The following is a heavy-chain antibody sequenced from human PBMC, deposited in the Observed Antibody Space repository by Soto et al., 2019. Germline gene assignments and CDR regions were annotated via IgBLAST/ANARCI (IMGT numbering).Heavy chain of an antibody. CDR1: GFTFDDYA. D-gene: IGHD2-15*01. CDR3: AKDSLGYCSGGSCYDRGYYGMDV. V-gene: IGHV3-9*01. CDR2: ISWNSGDI. J-gene: IGHJ6*02. Sequence: EVQLVESGGGLVQPGRSLRLSCAASGFTFDDYAMYWVRQAPGKGLEWVSRISWNSGDIGYADSVRGRFTISRDNAKSSLYLQMNSLRAEDTALYYCAKDSLGYCSGGSCYDRGYYGMDVWGQGTTVTVSS.